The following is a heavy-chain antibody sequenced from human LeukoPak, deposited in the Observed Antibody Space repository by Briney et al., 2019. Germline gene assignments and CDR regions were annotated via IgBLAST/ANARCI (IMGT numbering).Heavy chain of an antibody. J-gene: IGHJ5*02. CDR2: IYSSGST. Sequence: PSETLSLTCSVSGGSITSSSSYWGWIRQPPGKGLEYIGSIYSSGSTYYKSSLKSRVTISIDMSKNQFSLKLTSVTAADTAVYYCARAGRIAVAGPSNWFDPWGQGTLVTVSS. CDR1: GGSITSSSSY. CDR3: ARAGRIAVAGPSNWFDP. V-gene: IGHV4-39*07. D-gene: IGHD6-19*01.